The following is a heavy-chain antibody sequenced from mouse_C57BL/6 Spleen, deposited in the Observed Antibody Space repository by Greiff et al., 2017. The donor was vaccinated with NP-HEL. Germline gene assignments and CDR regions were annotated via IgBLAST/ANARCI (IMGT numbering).Heavy chain of an antibody. CDR2: IYPGDGDT. V-gene: IGHV1-80*01. CDR1: GYAFSSYW. D-gene: IGHD2-3*01. Sequence: LVESGAELVKPGASVKISCKASGYAFSSYWMNWVKQRPGKGLEWIGQIYPGDGDTNYNGKFKGKATLTADKSSSTAYMQLSSLTSEDSAVYFCARSGYDGYYLDYWGQGTTLTVSS. CDR3: ARSGYDGYYLDY. J-gene: IGHJ2*01.